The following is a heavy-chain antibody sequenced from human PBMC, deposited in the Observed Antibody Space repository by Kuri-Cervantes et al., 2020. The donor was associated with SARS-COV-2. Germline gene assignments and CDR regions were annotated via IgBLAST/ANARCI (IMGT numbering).Heavy chain of an antibody. V-gene: IGHV1-2*02. CDR2: INPNSGGT. D-gene: IGHD3-10*01. J-gene: IGHJ5*02. CDR1: GYTFTGYY. CDR3: ARDPHYYGSGSSGP. Sequence: ASVKVSCKASGYTFTGYYMHWVRQAPGQGLEWMGWINPNSGGTNYAQKFQGRVTITADKSTSTAYMELSSLRSEDTAVYYCARDPHYYGSGSSGPWGQGTLVTVSS.